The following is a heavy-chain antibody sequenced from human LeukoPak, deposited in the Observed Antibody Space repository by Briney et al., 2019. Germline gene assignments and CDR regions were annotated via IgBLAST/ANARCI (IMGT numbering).Heavy chain of an antibody. CDR1: GFTVSISY. J-gene: IGHJ3*02. Sequence: GGSPRLSCAASGFTVSISYMSWVRQAPGKGREWVSVLYSGGSTYYADSVNGRFAISRDNSKNTLYLQMNSLRAEDTAVYYCARSHRGSNSLGFDIWGQGTKVTVSS. CDR3: ARSHRGSNSLGFDI. V-gene: IGHV3-53*01. D-gene: IGHD1-26*01. CDR2: LYSGGST.